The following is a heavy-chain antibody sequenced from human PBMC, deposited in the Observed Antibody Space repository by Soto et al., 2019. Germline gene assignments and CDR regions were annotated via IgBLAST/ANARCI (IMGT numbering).Heavy chain of an antibody. J-gene: IGHJ5*02. CDR2: INPSGGST. CDR1: GYAFTGYY. D-gene: IGHD3-22*01. V-gene: IGHV1-46*03. Sequence: QVQLVQSGAEVKKSGASEKVSCKASGYAFTGYYMHWVRQAPGQGLEWMGIINPSGGSTSCAQKFQGSVTMTRDTSTGTVYMELSSLRSEDTAVYYCARSSGVGWFDPWGQGTLVTVSS. CDR3: ARSSGVGWFDP.